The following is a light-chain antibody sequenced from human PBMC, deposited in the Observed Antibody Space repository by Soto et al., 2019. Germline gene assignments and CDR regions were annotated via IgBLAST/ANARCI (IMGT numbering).Light chain of an antibody. CDR2: DAS. V-gene: IGKV1-5*01. CDR1: QSISSW. Sequence: DIQMPQSPSTLSASVGDRVTITCRVSQSISSWLAWYQPKPGKAPKLLIYDASSLESGVPSRFSGSGSGTEFTLTISSLQPDDFATYYCQQYNSYSLWTFGQGTKVDIK. CDR3: QQYNSYSLWT. J-gene: IGKJ1*01.